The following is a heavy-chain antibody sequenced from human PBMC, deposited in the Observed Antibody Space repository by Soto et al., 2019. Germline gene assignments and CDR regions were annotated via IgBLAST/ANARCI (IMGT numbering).Heavy chain of an antibody. V-gene: IGHV1-46*01. Sequence: QVQLVQSGAEVVKPGASLTISCRASGYTVSSFYLHWVRQAPGQGLEWMGVMRPSDGSTNYAQKFQGRVTMTRATSTNTVYMDLSSLRSDDTAVYYCARGPALRYYDMNGYRGSFEYWGLGTLVTVSS. CDR2: MRPSDGST. D-gene: IGHD3-22*01. J-gene: IGHJ4*02. CDR1: GYTVSSFY. CDR3: ARGPALRYYDMNGYRGSFEY.